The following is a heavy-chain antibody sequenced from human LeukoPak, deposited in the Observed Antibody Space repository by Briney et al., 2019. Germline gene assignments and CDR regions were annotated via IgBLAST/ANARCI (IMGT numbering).Heavy chain of an antibody. V-gene: IGHV3-7*01. CDR2: IKQDGSEK. CDR1: GFTFSSYW. D-gene: IGHD3-22*01. CDR3: AREPSESVDYYDSSGYSGHFDY. J-gene: IGHJ4*02. Sequence: GGSLRLSCAASGFTFSSYWMSWVRQAPGKGLEWVANIKQDGSEKYYVDSVKGRFTISRDNAKNSLYLQMNSLRAEDTAVYYCAREPSESVDYYDSSGYSGHFDYWGQGTLVTVSS.